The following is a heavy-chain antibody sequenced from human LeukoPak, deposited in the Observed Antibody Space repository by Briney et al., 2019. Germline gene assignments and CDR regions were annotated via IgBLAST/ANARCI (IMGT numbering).Heavy chain of an antibody. CDR3: ARDDYSSFYGMDV. Sequence: GKSLKISCKGSGYSFTSYWIGWVRQMPGKGLEWMGIIYPGDSDTRYSPSFQGQVTISADKSISTAYLQWSSLKASDTAMYYCARDDYSSFYGMDVWGQGTTVTVSS. V-gene: IGHV5-51*01. D-gene: IGHD6-6*01. CDR1: GYSFTSYW. J-gene: IGHJ6*02. CDR2: IYPGDSDT.